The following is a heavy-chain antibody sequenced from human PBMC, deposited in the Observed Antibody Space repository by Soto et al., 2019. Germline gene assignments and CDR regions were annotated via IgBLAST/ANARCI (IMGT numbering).Heavy chain of an antibody. D-gene: IGHD3-3*01. CDR1: GYTLTELS. J-gene: IGHJ3*02. Sequence: ASVKVSCKVSGYTLTELSMPWGRQAPGKGLEWMGGFDPEDGETIYAQKFQGRVTMTEDTSTDTAYMELSSLRSEDTAVYYCASECFRVSTAFDIWGQGTMVTVSS. V-gene: IGHV1-24*01. CDR3: ASECFRVSTAFDI. CDR2: FDPEDGET.